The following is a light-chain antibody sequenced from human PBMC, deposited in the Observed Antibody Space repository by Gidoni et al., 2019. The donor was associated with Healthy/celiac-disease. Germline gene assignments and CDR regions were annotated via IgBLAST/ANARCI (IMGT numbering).Light chain of an antibody. J-gene: IGLJ2*01. CDR2: GNI. Sequence: QSVLTQPPSVSGAPGQRVTISCTGSSSNIGAGYDVHWYQQLPGPAPLLLIYGNINRPSGVPDRFSGSKSGPSASLAITGLQAEDDADYYCQSYDSSLSGRVVFGGGTKLTVL. CDR3: QSYDSSLSGRVV. V-gene: IGLV1-40*01. CDR1: SSNIGAGYD.